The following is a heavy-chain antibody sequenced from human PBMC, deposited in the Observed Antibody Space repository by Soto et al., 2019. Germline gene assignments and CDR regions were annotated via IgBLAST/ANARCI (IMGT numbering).Heavy chain of an antibody. J-gene: IGHJ5*01. CDR1: GFMFITTD. CDR3: VKNSGWFNS. V-gene: IGHV3-23*01. Sequence: GGSLRLSCAASGFMFITTDMSWVRQAPGKGLEWVTTIEGSGTITYYADSVRGRFTISRDNSKNTVYLQMDSLTADDTAVYYCVKNSGWFNSWGQGT. D-gene: IGHD3-10*01. CDR2: IEGSGTIT.